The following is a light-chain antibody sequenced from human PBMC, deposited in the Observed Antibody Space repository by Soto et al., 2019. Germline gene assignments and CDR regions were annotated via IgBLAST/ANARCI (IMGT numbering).Light chain of an antibody. V-gene: IGKV1-9*01. CDR1: QAISSY. CDR2: AAS. CDR3: QQLNTYPFT. J-gene: IGKJ5*01. Sequence: IQLTQSPSSLSASVGDRVTITCRASQAISSYLAWYQQKPGKAPKVVIYAASTLQSGVPLRFSGSGSGTDFTLTTRSLQPEDFATYYCQQLNTYPFTFGQGTRLEIK.